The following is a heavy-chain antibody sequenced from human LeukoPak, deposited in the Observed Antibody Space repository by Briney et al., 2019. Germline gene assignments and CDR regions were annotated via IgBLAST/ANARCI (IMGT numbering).Heavy chain of an antibody. Sequence: PGGSLRLSCTASGFAFSNFYMSWVRLVPGKGLEWVANINQGGGETNYVDSVKGRFTISRDNAKKSLYLQMNSLRAEDTAVYYCARDPGYNSGCRWYTVLDYWGQGALVTVSS. CDR3: ARDPGYNSGCRWYTVLDY. J-gene: IGHJ4*02. V-gene: IGHV3-7*01. CDR2: INQGGGET. CDR1: GFAFSNFY. D-gene: IGHD2-15*01.